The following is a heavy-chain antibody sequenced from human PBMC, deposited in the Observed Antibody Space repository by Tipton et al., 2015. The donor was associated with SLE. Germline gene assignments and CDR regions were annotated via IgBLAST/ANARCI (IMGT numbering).Heavy chain of an antibody. CDR3: ARAVGYCSSTSCSNNNWFDP. Sequence: TLSLTCAVYGGSFSGYYWSWIRQPLGKGLEWIGEINHSGSTNYNPSLKSRVTISVDTPKNQFSLKLSSVTAADTAVYYCARAVGYCSSTSCSNNNWFDPWGQGTLVTVSS. CDR2: INHSGST. V-gene: IGHV4-34*01. J-gene: IGHJ5*02. D-gene: IGHD2-2*01. CDR1: GGSFSGYY.